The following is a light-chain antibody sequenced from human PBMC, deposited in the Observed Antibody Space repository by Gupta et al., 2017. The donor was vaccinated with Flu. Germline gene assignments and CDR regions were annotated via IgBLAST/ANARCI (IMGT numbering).Light chain of an antibody. CDR1: QSISSSY. Sequence: EIVLTQSPGTLSLSPGERATLSCRASQSISSSYLTWYQQKPGQTPRLLIYGASNRATGITDRFGGSGYGTEFSLISNRLEPEDFAVYICQYVNTPLTFGQGTKLEIK. V-gene: IGKV3-20*01. J-gene: IGKJ2*01. CDR2: GAS. CDR3: QYVNTPLT.